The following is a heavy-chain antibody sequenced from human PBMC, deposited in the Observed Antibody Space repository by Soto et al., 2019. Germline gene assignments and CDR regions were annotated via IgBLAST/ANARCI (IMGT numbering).Heavy chain of an antibody. D-gene: IGHD6-13*01. CDR1: GFTFSSYS. Sequence: TGGSLRLSCAASGFTFSSYSMNWVRQAPGKGLEWVSSISSSSSYIYYADSVKGRFTISRDNAKNSLYLQMKSLRAEDTAVYYCARVQQQLVGQFDYRGKGTLVTVSS. V-gene: IGHV3-21*01. J-gene: IGHJ4*02. CDR3: ARVQQQLVGQFDY. CDR2: ISSSSSYI.